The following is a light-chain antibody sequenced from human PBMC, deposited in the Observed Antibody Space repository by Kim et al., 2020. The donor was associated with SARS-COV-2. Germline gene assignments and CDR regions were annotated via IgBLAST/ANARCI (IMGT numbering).Light chain of an antibody. CDR1: QSVSSSY. Sequence: EIVLTQSPGTLSLSPGERATLSCRASQSVSSSYLAWYQQKRDQPPRLLIYGASSRATGIPDRFSGSGSGTDFTLTISRLEPEDFALYYCQQYGSSPPATFGQGTRLEIK. CDR2: GAS. J-gene: IGKJ5*01. CDR3: QQYGSSPPAT. V-gene: IGKV3-20*01.